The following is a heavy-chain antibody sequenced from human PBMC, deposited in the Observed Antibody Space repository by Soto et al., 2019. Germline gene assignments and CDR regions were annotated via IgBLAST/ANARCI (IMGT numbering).Heavy chain of an antibody. V-gene: IGHV3-73*01. CDR2: IRSKANSYAT. Sequence: GGSLRLSCAASGFTFSGSAMHWVRQASGKGLEWVGRIRSKANSYATAYAASVKGRFTISRDDSKNTAYLQMNSLKTEDTAVYYCTTREQQLVPGDDAFDIWGQGTMVTVSS. CDR3: TTREQQLVPGDDAFDI. D-gene: IGHD6-13*01. CDR1: GFTFSGSA. J-gene: IGHJ3*02.